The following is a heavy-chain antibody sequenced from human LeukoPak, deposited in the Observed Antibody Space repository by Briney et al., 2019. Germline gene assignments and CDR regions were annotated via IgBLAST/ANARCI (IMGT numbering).Heavy chain of an antibody. CDR1: GDSISSYY. Sequence: PSETLSLTCTVSGDSISSYYWSWIRQPPGKGLEWIGYIYTSGGTNYIPSLKGRVTISIDTSKDQFSLKLSSVTAADSAVYYCARLTRLSTSPDRYYLDYWGQGTLVTVSS. CDR2: IYTSGGT. D-gene: IGHD6-6*01. V-gene: IGHV4-4*09. CDR3: ARLTRLSTSPDRYYLDY. J-gene: IGHJ4*02.